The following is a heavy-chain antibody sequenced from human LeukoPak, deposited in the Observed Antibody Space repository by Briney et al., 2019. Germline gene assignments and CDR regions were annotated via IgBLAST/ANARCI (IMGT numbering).Heavy chain of an antibody. V-gene: IGHV4-59*01. CDR2: IYYPGST. Sequence: SETLSLTCTVSGGSNSSYYWSWIRQPPGKGLEGIGYIYYPGSTNYNPSLTSRVNISVDTSKNQFSLNLTSVTAADTAVYYCARWGSIAVARFDYWGQGTLVTVSS. CDR3: ARWGSIAVARFDY. J-gene: IGHJ4*02. D-gene: IGHD6-6*01. CDR1: GGSNSSYY.